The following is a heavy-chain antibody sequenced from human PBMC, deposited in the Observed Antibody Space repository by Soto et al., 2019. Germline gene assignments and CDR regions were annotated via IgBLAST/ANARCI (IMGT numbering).Heavy chain of an antibody. Sequence: LTCAASGFTFSPYVMSWVRQAPGKGPEWVSTIGGGGSSTYYADSVKGRFTISRDNSKNTLYLQMNSLRPEDTAVYYCAKEGALGLYYFDYWGQGTLVTVSS. V-gene: IGHV3-23*01. CDR3: AKEGALGLYYFDY. J-gene: IGHJ4*02. D-gene: IGHD3-10*01. CDR2: IGGGGSST. CDR1: GFTFSPYV.